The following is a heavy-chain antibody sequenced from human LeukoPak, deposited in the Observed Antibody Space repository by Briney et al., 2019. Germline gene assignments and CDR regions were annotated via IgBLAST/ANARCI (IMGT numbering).Heavy chain of an antibody. J-gene: IGHJ4*02. V-gene: IGHV4-30-2*03. Sequence: PSETLSLTCAVSGGSISSGGYSWSWIRQPPGKGLEWIGYIYYSGSTYYNPSLKSRVTISVDTSKNQFSLKLSSVTAADTAVYYCASNPAGYSGYQKSIQFDYWGQGTLVTVSS. CDR1: GGSISSGGYS. CDR2: IYYSGST. CDR3: ASNPAGYSGYQKSIQFDY. D-gene: IGHD5-12*01.